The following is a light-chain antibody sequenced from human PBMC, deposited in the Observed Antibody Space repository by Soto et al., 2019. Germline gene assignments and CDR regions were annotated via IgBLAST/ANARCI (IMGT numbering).Light chain of an antibody. Sequence: QSALTQPPSASGSPGQSVTISCTGTSSDIGGYDYVSWYQHHPGKAPKLMIYEINKRPSGVPDRFSGSKSGNTASLTVSGLQAEDEADYYCTSYAGSNNLGVFGGATKLTVL. CDR2: EIN. V-gene: IGLV2-8*01. J-gene: IGLJ2*01. CDR3: TSYAGSNNLGV. CDR1: SSDIGGYDY.